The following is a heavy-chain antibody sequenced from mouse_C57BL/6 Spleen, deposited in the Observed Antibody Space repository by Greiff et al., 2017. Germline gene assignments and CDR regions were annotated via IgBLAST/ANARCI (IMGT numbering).Heavy chain of an antibody. CDR2: INPGSGGT. Sequence: VQLQESGAELVRPGTSVKVSCKASGYAFTNYLIEWVKQRPGQGLEWIGVINPGSGGTNYNEKFKGKATLTADKSSSTAYMQLSSLTSEDSAVXFCAREGTYYDYGGEAYWGQGTLVTVSA. CDR3: AREGTYYDYGGEAY. CDR1: GYAFTNYL. D-gene: IGHD2-4*01. J-gene: IGHJ3*01. V-gene: IGHV1-54*01.